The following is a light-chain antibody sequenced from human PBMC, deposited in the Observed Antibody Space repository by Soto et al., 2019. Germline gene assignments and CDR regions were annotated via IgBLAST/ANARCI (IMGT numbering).Light chain of an antibody. Sequence: DIQMTQSPSSVSAAVGDRVTITCRASQGINKWLAWYQQKPGKAPKLLIYAASTLHPGVPSRFSGSGSGTDFTLTISSLQPEDVATYYCQKYNSAPLTFGPGTRLEIK. V-gene: IGKV1-27*01. CDR3: QKYNSAPLT. J-gene: IGKJ5*01. CDR2: AAS. CDR1: QGINKW.